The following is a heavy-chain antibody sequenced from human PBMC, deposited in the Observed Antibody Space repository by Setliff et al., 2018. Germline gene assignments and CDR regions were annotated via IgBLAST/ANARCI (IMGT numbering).Heavy chain of an antibody. CDR2: ISGFNGNT. CDR1: GYTFTNYG. D-gene: IGHD3-10*01. V-gene: IGHV1-18*01. J-gene: IGHJ6*03. CDR3: ARSPPNRGVGQGHYMDV. Sequence: ASVKVSCKASGYTFTNYGVSWVRQAPGQGLEWMGWISGFNGNTKYAQKVQGRVSMTTDTSTSTGYMELRSLISDDTAVYYCARSPPNRGVGQGHYMDVWGKGTTVTVSS.